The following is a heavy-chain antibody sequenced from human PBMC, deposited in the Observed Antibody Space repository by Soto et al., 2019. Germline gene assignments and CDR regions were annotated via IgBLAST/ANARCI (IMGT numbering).Heavy chain of an antibody. D-gene: IGHD7-27*01. CDR3: ARGRYCLTGRCFPNWFDS. CDR1: GDSISNLDYF. Sequence: QVQLLESGPGLVKPSQTLSLTCSVSGDSISNLDYFWAWIRQHPGQALEYIGYIYKSATTYYNPSFASRVAISVDTSKSQFSLIVTSWTAADTPVYFCARGRYCLTGRCFPNWFDSWGKGALVTVSS. V-gene: IGHV4-30-4*01. J-gene: IGHJ5*01. CDR2: IYKSATT.